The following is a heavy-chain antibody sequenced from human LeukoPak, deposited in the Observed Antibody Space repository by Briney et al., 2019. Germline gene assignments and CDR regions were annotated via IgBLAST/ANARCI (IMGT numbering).Heavy chain of an antibody. V-gene: IGHV3-23*01. J-gene: IGHJ4*02. CDR2: ISGSGGST. CDR1: GFTFSSYS. D-gene: IGHD3-10*01. Sequence: GGSLRLSCAASGFTFSSYSMNWVRQAPGKGLEWVSAISGSGGSTYYADSVKGRFTISRDNSKNTLYLQMNSLRAEDTAVYYCAKRDYYGGCFDYWGQGTLVTVSS. CDR3: AKRDYYGGCFDY.